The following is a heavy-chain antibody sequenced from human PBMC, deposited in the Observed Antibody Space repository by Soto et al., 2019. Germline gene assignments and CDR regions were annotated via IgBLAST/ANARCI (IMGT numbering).Heavy chain of an antibody. D-gene: IGHD4-4*01. J-gene: IGHJ4*02. CDR2: ISGSGGST. CDR3: AKDYTYYFDY. V-gene: IGHV3-23*01. Sequence: GGSLRLSCAASGFTFSSYAMSWVRQAPGKGLGWVSAISGSGGSTYYADSVKGRFTISRDNSKNTLFLQMNSLGAEDTAVYYCAKDYTYYFDYWGQGTLVTVSS. CDR1: GFTFSSYA.